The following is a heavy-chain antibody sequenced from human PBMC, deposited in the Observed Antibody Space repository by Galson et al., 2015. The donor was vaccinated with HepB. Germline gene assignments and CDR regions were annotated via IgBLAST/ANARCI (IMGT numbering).Heavy chain of an antibody. CDR2: INSGGTT. V-gene: IGHV3-53*01. CDR3: ARGPTDRSRWIDY. D-gene: IGHD6-19*01. Sequence: LRLSCAASGFTVSTNYMNWVRQAPGKGLEWVSVINSGGTTYYADSVKGRFTISRDNSKNTVYLQMNSLRAEDTALYYCARGPTDRSRWIDYWAREPWSPSPQ. J-gene: IGHJ4*02. CDR1: GFTVSTNY.